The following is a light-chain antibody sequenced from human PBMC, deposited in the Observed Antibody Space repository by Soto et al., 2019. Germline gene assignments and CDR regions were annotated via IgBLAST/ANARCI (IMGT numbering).Light chain of an antibody. CDR1: QSVSSY. J-gene: IGKJ2*01. V-gene: IGKV3-11*01. Sequence: EIVLTQSPATLSLSPGERATLSCRASQSVSSYLAWYQQKPGQAPRLLIYEASNRATGIPARFSGRGSGTGFTLTISSLEPEDFAVYYCQQRSNWGYTFGQGTKLEIK. CDR3: QQRSNWGYT. CDR2: EAS.